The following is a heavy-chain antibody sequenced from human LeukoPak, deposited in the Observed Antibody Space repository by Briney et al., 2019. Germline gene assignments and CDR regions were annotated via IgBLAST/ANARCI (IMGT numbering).Heavy chain of an antibody. V-gene: IGHV3-23*01. J-gene: IGHJ4*02. CDR3: AKPTYDSSGYYPLFDY. CDR1: GFTFSSYA. Sequence: TGGSLRLSCAASGFTFSSYAMSWVGQAPGKGLEGGSDLSGSGGSTYYADSVKGRFTIYRDNYKTTLYLQMNRLRAEDTAVSYCAKPTYDSSGYYPLFDYWGQGTLVTVSS. CDR2: LSGSGGST. D-gene: IGHD3-22*01.